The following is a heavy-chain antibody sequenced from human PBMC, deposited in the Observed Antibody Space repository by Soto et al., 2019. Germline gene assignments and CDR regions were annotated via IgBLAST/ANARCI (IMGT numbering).Heavy chain of an antibody. Sequence: QLQLQESGPGLVKPSETLSLTCTVSGGSISSSSYYWVWIRQPPGKGLDWIGTIYYSGNTYYNPSLKTRVTMSVDTSMNQFSPKLSSVTAADTAVYYCARLLGRTLTYRGNCGDPWGQGTLVTVSS. V-gene: IGHV4-39*01. CDR1: GGSISSSSYY. D-gene: IGHD1-1*01. CDR3: ARLLGRTLTYRGNCGDP. CDR2: IYYSGNT. J-gene: IGHJ5*02.